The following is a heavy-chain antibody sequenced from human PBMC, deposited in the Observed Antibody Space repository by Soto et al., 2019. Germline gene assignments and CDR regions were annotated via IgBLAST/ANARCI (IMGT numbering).Heavy chain of an antibody. V-gene: IGHV1-18*04. J-gene: IGHJ4*02. D-gene: IGHD1-26*01. CDR1: GYTFTSYG. CDR2: CRVYSGKP. Sequence: QVQLVQSGAEVKKPGASVKVSCKASGYTFTSYGISWVRQAPGQGLEWRGWCRVYSGKPNYAQKLQGRVTLTTDTSTSTAYMELRSLRSDDTAVYYCARGEVGAAPFDYWGQGTLVTVSS. CDR3: ARGEVGAAPFDY.